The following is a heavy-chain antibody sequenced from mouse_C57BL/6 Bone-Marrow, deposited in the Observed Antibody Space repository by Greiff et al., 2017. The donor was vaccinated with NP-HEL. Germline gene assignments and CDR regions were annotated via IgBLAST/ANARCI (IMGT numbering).Heavy chain of an antibody. Sequence: EVQLVESGGGLVQPGGSMKLSCVASGFTFSNYWMNWVRQSPEKGLEWVAQIRLKSDNYATHYAESVKGRFTISRDDSKSSVYLQMNNLRAEDTGIYYCKNQNWDGFAYWGQGTLVTVSA. CDR3: KNQNWDGFAY. D-gene: IGHD4-1*01. CDR2: IRLKSDNYAT. CDR1: GFTFSNYW. V-gene: IGHV6-3*01. J-gene: IGHJ3*01.